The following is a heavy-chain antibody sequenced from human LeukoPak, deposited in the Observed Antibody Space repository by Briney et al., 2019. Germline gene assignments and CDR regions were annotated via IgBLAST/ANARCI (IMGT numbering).Heavy chain of an antibody. D-gene: IGHD1-7*01. V-gene: IGHV3-21*01. CDR2: ISSSSSYI. Sequence: PGGSLRLSCAASGFTFSDYYMNWIRQAPGKGLEWVSSISSSSSYIYYADSVKGRFTISRDNAKNSLYLQMNSLRAEDTAVYYCASLHNWNYGDFDYWGQGTLVTVSS. J-gene: IGHJ4*02. CDR3: ASLHNWNYGDFDY. CDR1: GFTFSDYY.